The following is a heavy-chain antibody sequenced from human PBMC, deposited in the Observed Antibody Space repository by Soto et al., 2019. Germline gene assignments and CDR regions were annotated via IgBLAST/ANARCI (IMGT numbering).Heavy chain of an antibody. CDR3: ARGAATKIAVVMYDALEI. J-gene: IGHJ3*02. V-gene: IGHV1-69*12. D-gene: IGHD3-22*01. CDR1: GATLDTFINYG. CDR2: IIPVFGTA. Sequence: QVQLVQSGAEVKKPGSSVKVSCEASGATLDTFINYGITWVRRAPGQGLEWMGGIIPVFGTAHYAQKFQGRLAIRAHESTRTAYMELSSLRSEDTAVYYCARGAATKIAVVMYDALEIWGQGTRVTVSS.